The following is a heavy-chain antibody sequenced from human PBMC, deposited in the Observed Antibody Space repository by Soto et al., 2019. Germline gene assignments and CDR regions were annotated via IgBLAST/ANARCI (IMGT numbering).Heavy chain of an antibody. D-gene: IGHD3-22*01. CDR1: GFTFNSSA. J-gene: IGHJ4*01. CDR3: TTDSYITIVIVRFDY. V-gene: IGHV1-58*01. Sequence: GASVKVSCKASGFTFNSSAVQWVRQARGQRLEWIGWIVVGSGNTNYAQKFQERVTITRDMSTSTAYMELSSLRSEDTAVYYCTTDSYITIVIVRFDYWGHGTLVPVSS. CDR2: IVVGSGNT.